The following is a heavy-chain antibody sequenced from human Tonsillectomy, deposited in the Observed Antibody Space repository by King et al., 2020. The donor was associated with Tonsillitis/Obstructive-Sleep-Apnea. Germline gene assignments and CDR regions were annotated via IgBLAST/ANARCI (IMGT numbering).Heavy chain of an antibody. Sequence: VQLVESGAEVKKPGESLKISCKGSGYSFTNYWIGWVRQMPGKGLEWMGIIYPGDSETRYSPSFEGQVTISADKSISTAYLQWGSLKASDTAMYYCARAYYDFWSGYVNAFDIWGQGTMVTVSS. CDR3: ARAYYDFWSGYVNAFDI. V-gene: IGHV5-51*01. CDR1: GYSFTNYW. CDR2: IYPGDSET. J-gene: IGHJ3*02. D-gene: IGHD3-3*01.